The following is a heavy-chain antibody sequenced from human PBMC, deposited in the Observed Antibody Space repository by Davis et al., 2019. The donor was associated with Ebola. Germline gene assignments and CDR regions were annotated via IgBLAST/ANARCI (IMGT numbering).Heavy chain of an antibody. CDR1: GYTFTRYA. V-gene: IGHV7-4-1*02. Sequence: ASVPVSCKASGYTFTRYAMNWVRRAPAQGLAWMGWINTNTGNPTYAQGFTGRFVFSLDTSVSTAYLQISSLKAEDTAVYYCARGGAQQPWGQGTLVTVSS. J-gene: IGHJ4*02. CDR3: ARGGAQQP. CDR2: INTNTGNP. D-gene: IGHD6-13*01.